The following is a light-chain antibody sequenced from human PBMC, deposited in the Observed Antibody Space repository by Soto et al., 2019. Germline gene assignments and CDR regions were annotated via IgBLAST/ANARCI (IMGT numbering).Light chain of an antibody. CDR1: QDIGSA. CDR3: QHYDSLPIT. CDR2: GAS. J-gene: IGKJ5*01. Sequence: EVVLTQSPATLSVSPGDRATLSCRASQDIGSAVAWYHQRSGQAPSLLIYGASSRATGIPDRFSGSGSGTDFTLTISRLEPEDFAVFYCQHYDSLPITFGQGTRLEI. V-gene: IGKV3-20*01.